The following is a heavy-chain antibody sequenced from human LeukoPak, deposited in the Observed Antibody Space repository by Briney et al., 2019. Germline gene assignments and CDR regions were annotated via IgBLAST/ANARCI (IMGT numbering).Heavy chain of an antibody. Sequence: GGSLRLSCAASGFTVSRNYMSWVRQAPGKGLEWVANIKQDGSEKYYVDSVKGRFTISRDNAKNSLYLQMNSLRAEDTAVYYCARDRYCSSTSCYWYYYYYYYMDVWGKGTTVTISS. CDR1: GFTVSRNY. CDR3: ARDRYCSSTSCYWYYYYYYYMDV. V-gene: IGHV3-7*01. D-gene: IGHD2-2*01. J-gene: IGHJ6*03. CDR2: IKQDGSEK.